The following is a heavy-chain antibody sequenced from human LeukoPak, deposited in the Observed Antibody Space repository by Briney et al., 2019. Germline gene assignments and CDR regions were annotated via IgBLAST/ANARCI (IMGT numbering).Heavy chain of an antibody. CDR1: GDSITNRNW. CDR3: ARDSPAYCSGGNCYNWYFDL. V-gene: IGHV4-4*02. Sequence: PSETLSLTCAVSGDSITNRNWWNWVRQPPGKGLEWIGEISHSGSTNYNPSLKSRVTIDQSKNKFSLTLSSVTAADTAVYYCARDSPAYCSGGNCYNWYFDLWGRGTLVSVSS. CDR2: ISHSGST. J-gene: IGHJ2*01. D-gene: IGHD2-15*01.